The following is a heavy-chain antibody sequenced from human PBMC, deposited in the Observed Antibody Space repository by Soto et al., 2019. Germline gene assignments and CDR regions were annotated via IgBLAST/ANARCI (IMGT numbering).Heavy chain of an antibody. CDR2: IYYSGST. CDR1: GGSVSSGSYY. CDR3: ARDRRARTSYYYGLAV. J-gene: IGHJ6*02. Sequence: PSETLSLTCTVSGGSVSSGSYYWSWIRQPPGKGLEWIGYIYYSGSTNYNPSLKSRVTISVDTSKNKFSLKLSSVTAADTAVYYCARDRRARTSYYYGLAVWGQGPTVTVSS. V-gene: IGHV4-61*01. D-gene: IGHD1-7*01.